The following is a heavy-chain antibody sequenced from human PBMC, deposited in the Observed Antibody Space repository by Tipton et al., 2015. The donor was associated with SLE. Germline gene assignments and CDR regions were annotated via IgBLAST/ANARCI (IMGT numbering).Heavy chain of an antibody. J-gene: IGHJ5*02. CDR3: ARDSLSGDNWFDP. CDR2: IYNSGST. CDR1: GASIRSYY. D-gene: IGHD1-1*01. V-gene: IGHV4-59*01. Sequence: LRLSCTVSGASIRSYYWSWIRQPPGKGLEWIGNIYNSGSTNYNPSLKSRVTMSLDTSKNQFSLKLSPVTAADTAVYYCARDSLSGDNWFDPWGQGTLVTVSS.